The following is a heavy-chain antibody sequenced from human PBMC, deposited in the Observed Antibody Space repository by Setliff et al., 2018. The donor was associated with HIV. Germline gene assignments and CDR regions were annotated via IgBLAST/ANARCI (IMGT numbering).Heavy chain of an antibody. Sequence: WASVKVSCKASGYTFTRFGISWVRQAPGQGLEWMGWISGHNGHTDYAQKFQGRVTVTTDTSTETAYMELRSLRSDDTAIYYCARDMQQLVPGEHYYYMDVWGKGTTVTVSS. CDR2: ISGHNGHT. V-gene: IGHV1-18*01. D-gene: IGHD6-13*01. CDR1: GYTFTRFG. J-gene: IGHJ6*03. CDR3: ARDMQQLVPGEHYYYMDV.